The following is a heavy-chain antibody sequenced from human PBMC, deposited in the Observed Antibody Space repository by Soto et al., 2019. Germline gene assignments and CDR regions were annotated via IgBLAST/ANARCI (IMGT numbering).Heavy chain of an antibody. CDR1: GDTFNFYS. V-gene: IGHV1-69*02. D-gene: IGHD3-10*01. J-gene: IGHJ4*02. Sequence: QVQLVQSGAEVKRPGSSVKVSCKASGDTFNFYSINWVRQAPGLGLEWMGRVNPIVSMSNYAQKFQGRVTMTADKSTSKAYMELSSLRSEDTAIYYCASSYGSGSRAFDYWGQGALVTVSS. CDR2: VNPIVSMS. CDR3: ASSYGSGSRAFDY.